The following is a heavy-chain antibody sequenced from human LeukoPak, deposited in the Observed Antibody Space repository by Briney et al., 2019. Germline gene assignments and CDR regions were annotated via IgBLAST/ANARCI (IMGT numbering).Heavy chain of an antibody. V-gene: IGHV1-69*06. D-gene: IGHD2-2*01. CDR2: IIPIFGTT. CDR1: GGTFSSYA. J-gene: IGHJ5*02. Sequence: SVKVSCKASGGTFSSYAISWVRQAPGQGLEWMGGIIPIFGTTNYAQKSQGRITITADKSTSTAYMELSSLRSEDTAVYYCARVYCSSTSCSTANWFDPWGQGTLVTVSS. CDR3: ARVYCSSTSCSTANWFDP.